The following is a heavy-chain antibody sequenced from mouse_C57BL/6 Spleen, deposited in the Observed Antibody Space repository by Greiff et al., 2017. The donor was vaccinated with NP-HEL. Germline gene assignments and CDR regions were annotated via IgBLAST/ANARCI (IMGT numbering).Heavy chain of an antibody. Sequence: DVKLVESGGGLVKPGGSLKLSCAASGFTFSSYAMSWVRQTPEKRLEWVATISDGGSYTYYPDNVKGRFTISRDNAKNNLYLQMSHLNSEDTAMYYCARPGSSHWYFDVWGTGTTVTVSS. CDR1: GFTFSSYA. CDR3: ARPGSSHWYFDV. J-gene: IGHJ1*03. CDR2: ISDGGSYT. D-gene: IGHD1-1*01. V-gene: IGHV5-4*03.